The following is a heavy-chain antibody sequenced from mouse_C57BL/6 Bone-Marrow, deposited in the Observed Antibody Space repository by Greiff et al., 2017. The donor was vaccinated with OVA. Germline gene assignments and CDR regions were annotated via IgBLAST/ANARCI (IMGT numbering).Heavy chain of an antibody. V-gene: IGHV7-3*01. CDR2: IRNKANGYTT. CDR3: ARYCYDYDRGYFDV. CDR1: GFTFTDYY. D-gene: IGHD2-4*01. J-gene: IGHJ1*03. Sequence: VQLKESGGGLVQPGGSLSLSCAASGFTFTDYYMSWVRQPPGKALEWLGFIRNKANGYTTEYSASVKGRFTISRDNSQSILYLQMNALRAEDSATYYGARYCYDYDRGYFDVWGTGTTVTVSS.